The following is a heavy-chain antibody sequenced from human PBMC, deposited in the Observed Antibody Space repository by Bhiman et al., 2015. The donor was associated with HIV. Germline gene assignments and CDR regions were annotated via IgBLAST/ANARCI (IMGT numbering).Heavy chain of an antibody. CDR3: AKDSQPVYRSSWYYFDY. D-gene: IGHD6-13*01. CDR1: GFTFDDYA. CDR2: ISWDGGST. V-gene: IGHV3-43*02. Sequence: VQLVESGGGLVQPGRSLRLSCSASGFTFDDYAMHWVRQAPGRGLEWVSLISWDGGSTYYADSVKGRFTISRDNSKNSLYLQMNSLRTEDSAMYYCAKDSQPVYRSSWYYFDYWGQGTLVTVSS. J-gene: IGHJ4*02.